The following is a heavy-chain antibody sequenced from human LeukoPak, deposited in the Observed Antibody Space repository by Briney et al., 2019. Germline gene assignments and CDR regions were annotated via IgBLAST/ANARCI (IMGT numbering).Heavy chain of an antibody. CDR3: ARDGHGVPLDY. CDR1: GLSFSSYA. D-gene: IGHD4-17*01. Sequence: GGSLRLSCAASGLSFSSYAMHWVRQAPGKGLEWVAVISYDGTEKYYGDSVKGRFTISRDNSKNTLYLQMNSLRAEDTALYYCARDGHGVPLDYWGQGTLVTVSS. CDR2: ISYDGTEK. V-gene: IGHV3-30-3*01. J-gene: IGHJ4*02.